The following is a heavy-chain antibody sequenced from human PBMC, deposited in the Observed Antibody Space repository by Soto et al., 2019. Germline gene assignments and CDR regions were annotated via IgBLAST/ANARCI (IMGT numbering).Heavy chain of an antibody. CDR3: FSYYYYYGMDV. V-gene: IGHV3-49*03. CDR2: IRSKAYGGTT. J-gene: IGHJ6*02. Sequence: QTGGSLRLSCTASGFTFGDYAMSWFRQAPGKGLEWVGFIRSKAYGGTTEYAASVKGRFTISRDDSKSIAYLQMNSLKTEDTAVYYCFSYYYYYGMDVWGQGTTVTVSS. CDR1: GFTFGDYA.